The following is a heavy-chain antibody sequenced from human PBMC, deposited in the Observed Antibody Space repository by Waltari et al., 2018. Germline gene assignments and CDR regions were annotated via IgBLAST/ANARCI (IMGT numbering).Heavy chain of an antibody. CDR3: ARHRGSGYTYYYYYGMDV. Sequence: QVQLQQWGAGLLKPSETLSLTCAVYGGSFSGYYWSWTRQPPGKGLEWSGEINHSGSTNYNPSLKSRATISVDTSKNQFSLKLSSVTAADTAVYYCARHRGSGYTYYYYYGMDVWGQGTTVTVSS. V-gene: IGHV4-34*01. J-gene: IGHJ6*02. CDR2: INHSGST. CDR1: GGSFSGYY. D-gene: IGHD3-10*01.